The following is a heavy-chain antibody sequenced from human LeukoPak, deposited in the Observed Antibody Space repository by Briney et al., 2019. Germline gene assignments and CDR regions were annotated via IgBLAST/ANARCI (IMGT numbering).Heavy chain of an antibody. CDR1: GGSISSYY. D-gene: IGHD2-2*01. CDR3: ARGYLYCSSTSCPRRWFDP. CDR2: IYYSGST. J-gene: IGHJ5*02. V-gene: IGHV4-59*01. Sequence: SETLSLTXTVSGGSISSYYWSWIRQPPGKGLEWIGYIYYSGSTNYNPSLKSRVTISVDTSKNQFSLKLSSVTAADTAVYYCARGYLYCSSTSCPRRWFDPWGQGTLVTVSS.